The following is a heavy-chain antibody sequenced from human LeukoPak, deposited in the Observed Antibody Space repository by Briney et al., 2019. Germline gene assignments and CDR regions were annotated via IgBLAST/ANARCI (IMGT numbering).Heavy chain of an antibody. Sequence: GESLKISCKGSGYSFTSYWISWVRQMPGKGLEWMGRIDPSDSYTNYSPSFQGHVTISADKSISTAYLQWSSLKASDTATYYCASNRYSYGYSFYYGMDVWGQGTTVTVSS. CDR1: GYSFTSYW. J-gene: IGHJ6*02. CDR3: ASNRYSYGYSFYYGMDV. D-gene: IGHD5-18*01. CDR2: IDPSDSYT. V-gene: IGHV5-10-1*01.